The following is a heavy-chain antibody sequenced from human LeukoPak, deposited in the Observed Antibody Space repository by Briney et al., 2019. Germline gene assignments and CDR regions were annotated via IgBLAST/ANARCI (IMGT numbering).Heavy chain of an antibody. CDR1: GFTFSDYY. CDR3: ARDSFSSSWPKWFDP. D-gene: IGHD6-13*01. V-gene: IGHV3-11*01. CDR2: ISSSGSTI. J-gene: IGHJ5*02. Sequence: GGSLRLSCAASGFTFSDYYMSWIRQAPGKGLEWVSYISSSGSTIYYADSVKGRFTISRDNAKNSLYLQMNSLRAEDTAVYYCARDSFSSSWPKWFDPWGQGILVAVSS.